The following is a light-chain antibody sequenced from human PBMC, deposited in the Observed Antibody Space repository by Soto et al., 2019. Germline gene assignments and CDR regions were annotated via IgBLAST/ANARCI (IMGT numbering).Light chain of an antibody. J-gene: IGLJ2*01. CDR3: AAWDDSLNGVV. V-gene: IGLV1-36*01. Sequence: QSVLTQPPSVSEAPRQRVTISCSGSSSNIGKNAVNWYQQFPGKAPKLLIYYDDLLPSGVSDRFSGSKSGTSASLAISGLQSEDEVDYYCAAWDDSLNGVVFGGGPTLTVL. CDR2: YDD. CDR1: SSNIGKNA.